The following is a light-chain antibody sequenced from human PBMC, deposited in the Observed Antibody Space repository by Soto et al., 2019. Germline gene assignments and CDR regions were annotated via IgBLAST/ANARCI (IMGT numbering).Light chain of an antibody. CDR2: AES. Sequence: AIRMTQSPSSFSASTGDRVTITCRASQGISSYLAWYQQKPGKAPKLLIYAESTLQSGDPSRYSGSGSGTDFTLTICCLQSEEFATYYCQQYYSYPRTFGQGTKVEIK. V-gene: IGKV1-8*01. CDR3: QQYYSYPRT. CDR1: QGISSY. J-gene: IGKJ1*01.